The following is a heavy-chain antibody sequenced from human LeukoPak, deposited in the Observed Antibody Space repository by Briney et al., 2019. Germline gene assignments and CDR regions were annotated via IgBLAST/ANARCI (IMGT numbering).Heavy chain of an antibody. V-gene: IGHV4-38-2*02. CDR3: AVGYCSSTSCPAADNWFDP. D-gene: IGHD2-2*01. J-gene: IGHJ5*02. CDR1: GYSISSGYY. CDR2: IYHSGST. Sequence: NPSETLSLTCTVSGYSISSGYYWGWIRQPPGKGLEWIGSIYHSGSTYYNPSLKSRVTISVDTSKNQFSLKLSSVTAADTAVYYCAVGYCSSTSCPAADNWFDPWGQGTLVTVSS.